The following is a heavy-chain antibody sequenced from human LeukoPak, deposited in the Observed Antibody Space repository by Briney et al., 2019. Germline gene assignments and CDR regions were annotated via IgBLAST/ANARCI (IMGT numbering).Heavy chain of an antibody. CDR3: ARSGYCSAGSCYSPFDY. V-gene: IGHV1-2*02. CDR1: GYTFSGYH. CDR2: INPSSGGT. D-gene: IGHD2-15*01. J-gene: IGHJ4*02. Sequence: ASVNVSCKASGYTFSGYHIHWVRQAPGQGLEWIGWINPSSGGTNYTQKFQDRATMTRDTSIGAAYMELTSLKSDDAAVYYCARSGYCSAGSCYSPFDYWGQGTLVTVSS.